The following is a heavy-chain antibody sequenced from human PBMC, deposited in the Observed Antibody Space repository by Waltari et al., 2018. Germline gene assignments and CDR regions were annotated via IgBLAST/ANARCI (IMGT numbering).Heavy chain of an antibody. D-gene: IGHD3-10*01. CDR3: ARAGGFGSGSTT. CDR2: ISYSGKT. V-gene: IGHV4-59*01. CDR1: GGSISSYY. J-gene: IGHJ5*02. Sequence: QVQLQESGPGLVKPSETLSLTCFVSGGSISSYYWSWIRQPPGKGLEWIGYISYSGKTNSNPTLKSRVTISVDTSKNQFSLSLGSVTAADTAVYYCARAGGFGSGSTTWGQGTLVTVSS.